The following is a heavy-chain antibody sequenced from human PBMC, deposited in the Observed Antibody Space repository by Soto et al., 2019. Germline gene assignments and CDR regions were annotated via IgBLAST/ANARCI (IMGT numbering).Heavy chain of an antibody. CDR3: AHGNSRMFAFDI. CDR2: IYWDDDK. V-gene: IGHV2-5*02. CDR1: GFSLTTVGMG. D-gene: IGHD3-10*02. J-gene: IGHJ3*02. Sequence: SGPTLVNPTQTLTLTCTFSGFSLTTVGMGVGWIRQPPGKALDWLGIIYWDDDKRYSPSLNGRVTFIKDTSKNQVVLTMTNMDPVDTATYYCAHGNSRMFAFDIWGQGTLVTVSS.